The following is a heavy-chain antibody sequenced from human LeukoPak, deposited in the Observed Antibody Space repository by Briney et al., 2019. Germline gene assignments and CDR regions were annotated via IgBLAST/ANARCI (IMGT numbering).Heavy chain of an antibody. CDR1: GYTFTSYG. Sequence: ASVKVSCKASGYTFTSYGISWVRQAPGQGLEWMGWISAYNGNTNYAQKLQGRVTMTTDTSTSTAYMELSSLRSEDTAVYYCAKVDRSLWHAGFDYWGQGTLVSVSS. CDR2: ISAYNGNT. J-gene: IGHJ4*02. V-gene: IGHV1-18*01. D-gene: IGHD3-10*01. CDR3: AKVDRSLWHAGFDY.